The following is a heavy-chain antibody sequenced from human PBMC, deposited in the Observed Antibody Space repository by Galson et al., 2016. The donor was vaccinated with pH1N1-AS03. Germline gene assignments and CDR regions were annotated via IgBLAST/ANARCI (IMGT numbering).Heavy chain of an antibody. CDR2: MSYEGTTT. D-gene: IGHD1-7*01. Sequence: SLRLSCATSGFIFTHYSMHWVRQAPGKGLEWVAVMSYEGTTTYYADSVKGRFTISRDNSKNTLSLQMDSLRPEDTAIYYCAQDRVNGIDATTRWFAPWGQGVRVTVSS. J-gene: IGHJ5*02. CDR3: AQDRVNGIDATTRWFAP. CDR1: GFIFTHYS. V-gene: IGHV3-30-3*02.